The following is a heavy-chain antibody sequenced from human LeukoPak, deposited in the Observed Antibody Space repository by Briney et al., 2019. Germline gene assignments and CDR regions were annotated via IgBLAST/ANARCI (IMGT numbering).Heavy chain of an antibody. Sequence: SVKISCKACGGTFSSYAISWVRQGPGQGLEWMGRIIPILGIANYAQKFQGRVTITADKSTSTAYMELSSLRSEDTAVYYCARGYGSGSYFFDYWGQGTLVTVSS. V-gene: IGHV1-69*04. CDR2: IIPILGIA. J-gene: IGHJ4*02. D-gene: IGHD3-10*01. CDR3: ARGYGSGSYFFDY. CDR1: GGTFSSYA.